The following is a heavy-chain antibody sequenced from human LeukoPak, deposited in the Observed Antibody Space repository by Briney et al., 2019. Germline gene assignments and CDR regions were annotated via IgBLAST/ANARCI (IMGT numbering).Heavy chain of an antibody. D-gene: IGHD6-19*01. Sequence: TGGSLRLSCAASGFTFSSFWMHWVRQAPGKGLVWVSRINSVGSSTSYADSVKGRFTISRDNAKNTLYLQMNSLRAEDTAVYYRARERTSGWDAFDTWGQGTLVTVSS. CDR3: ARERTSGWDAFDT. CDR2: INSVGSST. V-gene: IGHV3-74*01. CDR1: GFTFSSFW. J-gene: IGHJ5*02.